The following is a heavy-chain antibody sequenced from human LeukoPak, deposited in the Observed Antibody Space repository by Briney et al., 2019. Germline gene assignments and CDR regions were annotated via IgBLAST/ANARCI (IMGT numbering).Heavy chain of an antibody. Sequence: QPGGSLRLSCAASGFTFSSYGMNWVRQAPGKGLEWVSYISSSSSTIYYADSVKGRFTISRDNAKNSLYLQMNSLRAEDTAVYYCARDEPNYYYMDVWGKGTTVTVSS. V-gene: IGHV3-48*04. CDR2: ISSSSSTI. J-gene: IGHJ6*03. CDR1: GFTFSSYG. CDR3: ARDEPNYYYMDV.